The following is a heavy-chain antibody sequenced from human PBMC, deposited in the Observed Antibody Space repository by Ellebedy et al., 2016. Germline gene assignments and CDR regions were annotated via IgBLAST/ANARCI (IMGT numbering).Heavy chain of an antibody. CDR1: GFTFSSFS. Sequence: GGSLRLXXAASGFTFSSFSMSWVRQAPGKGLEWVSDISGGGGITYYADSVKGRFTISRDNSKNMLYLQMNSLRAEDTAIYYCAMDSSGFREGAFDIWGQGTMVTVSS. CDR2: ISGGGGIT. D-gene: IGHD3-22*01. J-gene: IGHJ3*02. V-gene: IGHV3-23*01. CDR3: AMDSSGFREGAFDI.